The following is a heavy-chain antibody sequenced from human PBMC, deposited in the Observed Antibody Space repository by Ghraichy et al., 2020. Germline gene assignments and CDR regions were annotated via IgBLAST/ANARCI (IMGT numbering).Heavy chain of an antibody. J-gene: IGHJ4*02. Sequence: GSLRLSCDISGGSFRGYFWSWIRQPPGKGLEWLGEISHAGITNYKLSLKSRVAMSIDTSDNQLSLKLSSVTAADTAVYYCAGTSSKARLFDYWGQGTLVTVSS. D-gene: IGHD6-6*01. CDR1: GGSFRGYF. CDR2: ISHAGIT. CDR3: AGTSSKARLFDY. V-gene: IGHV4-34*01.